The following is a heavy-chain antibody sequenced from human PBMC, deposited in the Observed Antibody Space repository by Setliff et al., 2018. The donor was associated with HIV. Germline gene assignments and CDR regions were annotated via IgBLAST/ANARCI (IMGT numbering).Heavy chain of an antibody. CDR3: ARDPIRAVGEDFWSATNNWFGP. V-gene: IGHV1-46*01. CDR2: MNAKSGST. D-gene: IGHD3-3*01. J-gene: IGHJ5*02. Sequence: GASVKVSCKASGGTFSSFAIHWVRQAPGQGLEWMGIMNAKSGSTHYARKFQGRVTMTRDTATSTVYMELSSLRSEDTAVYYCARDPIRAVGEDFWSATNNWFGPWGQGTLVTVSS. CDR1: GGTFSSFA.